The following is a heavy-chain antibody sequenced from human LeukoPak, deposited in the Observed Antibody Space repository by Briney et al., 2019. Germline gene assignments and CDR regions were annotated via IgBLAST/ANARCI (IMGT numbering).Heavy chain of an antibody. CDR3: ARGPRIAARRGFDY. V-gene: IGHV4-34*01. D-gene: IGHD6-6*01. Sequence: SETLSLTCAVYGESFSGYNWSWIRQPPGKGLEWIGEINHSGSTNNNPSLKSQVTISVDTSKNQCSLKLSSVTAADTAVYYCARGPRIAARRGFDYWGQGTLVTVSS. CDR2: INHSGST. J-gene: IGHJ4*02. CDR1: GESFSGYN.